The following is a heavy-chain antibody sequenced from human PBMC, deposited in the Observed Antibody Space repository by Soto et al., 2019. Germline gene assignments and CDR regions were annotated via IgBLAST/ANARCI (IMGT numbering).Heavy chain of an antibody. Sequence: GGSLRLSCAASGFTFSDYYMSWIRQAPGKGLEWLSYISTSGNTIYYADSVKGRFTISRDNAKNSLYLQMNSLRAEDTAVYYCARDSPRGVTPTLKDAFDIWGQGTKVTVSS. V-gene: IGHV3-11*01. J-gene: IGHJ3*02. CDR3: ARDSPRGVTPTLKDAFDI. D-gene: IGHD2-21*02. CDR1: GFTFSDYY. CDR2: ISTSGNTI.